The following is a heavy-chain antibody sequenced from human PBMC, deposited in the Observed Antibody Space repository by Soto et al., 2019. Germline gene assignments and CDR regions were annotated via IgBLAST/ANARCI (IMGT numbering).Heavy chain of an antibody. V-gene: IGHV3-48*02. Sequence: EVQLVESGGGLVQPGGSLRLSCAASGFIFTSYSMNWVRQAPGKGLEWLSYIRIDSNHIGYADSVKGRFTISSDIAKNTLYLQMNGLRDEDTAVYYCARDVSYAFDYWGQGTLVTVSS. D-gene: IGHD1-26*01. CDR3: ARDVSYAFDY. CDR1: GFIFTSYS. J-gene: IGHJ4*02. CDR2: IRIDSNHI.